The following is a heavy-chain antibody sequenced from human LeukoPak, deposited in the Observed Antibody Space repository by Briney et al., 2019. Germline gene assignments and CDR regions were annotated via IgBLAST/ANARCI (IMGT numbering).Heavy chain of an antibody. CDR1: GYTFTRHA. CDR2: INAGNGDT. Sequence: ASVKVSCKASGYTFTRHAIHWVRQAPGQRLEWMGWINAGNGDTKYSQKFQGRVTFTGDISASTAYMELSSLKSEDTAVYYCATVTRGTTLDHWGQGTLVTVSS. V-gene: IGHV1-3*01. J-gene: IGHJ5*02. CDR3: ATVTRGTTLDH. D-gene: IGHD4-23*01.